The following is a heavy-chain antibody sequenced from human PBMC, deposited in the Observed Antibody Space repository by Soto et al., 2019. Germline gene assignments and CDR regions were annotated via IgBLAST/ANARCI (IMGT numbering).Heavy chain of an antibody. V-gene: IGHV3-72*01. CDR3: TRGIAVAGRTYFDY. J-gene: IGHJ4*02. D-gene: IGHD6-19*01. CDR2: IRYKAYSYTT. Sequence: PGGSLRLSCAASVFTFSDHYMDWVRQAPGEGLEWVGRIRYKAYSYTTEYAASVRGRFTISRDDSKNSLYLQMSGLKTEDTAVYYFTRGIAVAGRTYFDYWGRGALVTVPS. CDR1: VFTFSDHY.